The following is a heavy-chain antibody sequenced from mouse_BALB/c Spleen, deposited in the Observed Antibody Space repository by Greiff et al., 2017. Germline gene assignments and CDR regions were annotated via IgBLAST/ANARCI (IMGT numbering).Heavy chain of an antibody. Sequence: EVQVVESGGGLVQPGGSLKLSCAASGFTFSSYGMSWVRQTPDKRLELVATINSNGGSTYYPDSVKGRFTISRDNAKNTLYLQMSSLKSEDTAMYYCARDGAYGKDAMDYWGQGTSVTVSS. V-gene: IGHV5-6-3*01. CDR3: ARDGAYGKDAMDY. D-gene: IGHD1-1*01. CDR2: INSNGGST. J-gene: IGHJ4*01. CDR1: GFTFSSYG.